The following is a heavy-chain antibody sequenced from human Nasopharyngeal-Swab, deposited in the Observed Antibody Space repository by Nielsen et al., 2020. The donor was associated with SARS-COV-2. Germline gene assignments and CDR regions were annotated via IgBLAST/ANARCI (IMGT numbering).Heavy chain of an antibody. Sequence: GESLKISCVASGFTFSESWMSWVRQIPGKGLEWVANIKQGGSEKHYVDSVKGRFTISRDDAKNSQSLQMNSLRVEDTAVYYCVRERESSYGMDVWGQGTTVTVSS. D-gene: IGHD6-6*01. CDR3: VRERESSYGMDV. J-gene: IGHJ6*02. V-gene: IGHV3-7*01. CDR1: GFTFSESW. CDR2: IKQGGSEK.